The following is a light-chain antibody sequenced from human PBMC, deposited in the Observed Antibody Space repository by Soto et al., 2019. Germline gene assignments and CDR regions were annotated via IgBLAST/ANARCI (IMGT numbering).Light chain of an antibody. CDR1: ENIKNY. V-gene: IGKV1-39*01. CDR2: GAS. J-gene: IGKJ1*01. CDR3: AQIYTAQWT. Sequence: DIHVTQSPSSLPASLGDRVTITCRASENIKNYLTWYQQKPGKAPKLLIYGASTLKTGVPSRFSGSGSGTDFTFTIGGLQPDDFATYYCAQIYTAQWTCGQGTRVDLK.